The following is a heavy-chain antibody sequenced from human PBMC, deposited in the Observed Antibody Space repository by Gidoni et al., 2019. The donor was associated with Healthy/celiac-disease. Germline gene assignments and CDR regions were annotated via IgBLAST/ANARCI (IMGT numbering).Heavy chain of an antibody. D-gene: IGHD1-20*01. CDR3: TRELTLLMEMSVRAFDI. V-gene: IGHV3-49*04. CDR1: GFTFGDYA. CDR2: IRSKAYGGTT. Sequence: EVQLVESGGGLVQPGRSLRLSCTASGFTFGDYAMSWVRQAPGKGLEWVGFIRSKAYGGTTEYAASVKGRFTISRDDSKSIAYLQMNSLKTEDTAVYYCTRELTLLMEMSVRAFDIWGQGTMVTVSS. J-gene: IGHJ3*02.